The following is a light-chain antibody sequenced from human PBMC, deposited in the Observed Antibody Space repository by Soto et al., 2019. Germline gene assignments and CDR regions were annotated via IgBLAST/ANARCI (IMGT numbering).Light chain of an antibody. CDR2: DVS. CDR3: SSYTSASTPLV. J-gene: IGLJ2*01. V-gene: IGLV2-14*01. Sequence: QSALTQPASVSGSPGQSITISFTGSGSDVGGYNYVSWYQQHPGKAPQVMIYDVSNRPSGVSNRFSGSKSGNTASLTISGLQSEDEADYYCSSYTSASTPLVFGGGTKLTVL. CDR1: GSDVGGYNY.